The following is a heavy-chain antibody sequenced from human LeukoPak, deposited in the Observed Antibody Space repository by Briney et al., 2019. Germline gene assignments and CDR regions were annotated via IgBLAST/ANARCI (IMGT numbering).Heavy chain of an antibody. CDR1: GFTFSSYA. D-gene: IGHD3-10*01. V-gene: IGHV3-23*01. CDR3: ARGTWFGELSVDY. CDR2: ISGSGGST. Sequence: GGSLRLSCAASGFTFSSYAMSWVRQAPGKGLEWVSAISGSGGSTYYADSVKGRFTISRGNSKNTLYLQMNSLRAEDTAVYYCARGTWFGELSVDYWGQGILVTVSS. J-gene: IGHJ4*02.